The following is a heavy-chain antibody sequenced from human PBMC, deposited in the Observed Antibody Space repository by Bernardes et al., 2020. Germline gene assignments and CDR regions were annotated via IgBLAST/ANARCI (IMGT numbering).Heavy chain of an antibody. V-gene: IGHV4-31*03. CDR2: IYYSGST. D-gene: IGHD3-10*01. CDR1: GGSISSGGYY. J-gene: IGHJ4*02. Sequence: SETLSLTCTVSGGSISSGGYYWSWIRQHPGKGLEWIGYIYYSGSTYYNPSLKSRVTISVDTSKNQFSLKLSSVTAADTAVYYCAGADIGYGSGSYFRWGQGTLVTVSS. CDR3: AGADIGYGSGSYFR.